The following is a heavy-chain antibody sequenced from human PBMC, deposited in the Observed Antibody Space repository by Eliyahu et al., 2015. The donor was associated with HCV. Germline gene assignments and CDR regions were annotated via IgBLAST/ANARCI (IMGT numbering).Heavy chain of an antibody. D-gene: IGHD2-15*01. CDR1: GGSLNYFY. CDR2: IFPSGIS. J-gene: IGHJ4*02. V-gene: IGHV4-4*07. CDR3: ARGSLAPDF. Sequence: QLQLQESGPGLLKPSQTLSLXCXVSGGSLNYFYWSWIRQPAGMGLEWIGRIFPSGISDYNPPLKSRVTMSIDTSKNQFSLNLNSVTAADSAVYYCARGSLAPDFWGQGALVTVSS.